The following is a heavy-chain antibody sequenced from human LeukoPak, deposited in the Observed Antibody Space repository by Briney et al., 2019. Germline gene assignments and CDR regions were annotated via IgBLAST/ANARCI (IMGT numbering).Heavy chain of an antibody. CDR1: GGSISSGSYY. V-gene: IGHV4-61*02. Sequence: PSQTLSLTCTVSGGSISSGSYYWSWIRQPAGKGLEWIGRIYTSGSTNYNPSLKSRVTISVDTSKNQFSLKLSSVTAADTAVYYCARGPGVPAAIGEDYWGQGTLVTVSS. CDR3: ARGPGVPAAIGEDY. D-gene: IGHD2-2*02. J-gene: IGHJ4*02. CDR2: IYTSGST.